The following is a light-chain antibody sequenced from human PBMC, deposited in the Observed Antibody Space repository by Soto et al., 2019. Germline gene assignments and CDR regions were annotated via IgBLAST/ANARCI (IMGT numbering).Light chain of an antibody. CDR3: ETWDSNTRV. CDR1: RGHSSYI. J-gene: IGLJ2*01. CDR2: LESSGSY. V-gene: IGLV4-60*02. Sequence: QSVLTQSSYASDSRGYSVKLTCTLSRGHSSYIIAWHQQQPGKAPRYLMKLESSGSYNKGSGVPDRFSGSSSGADRYLTISNLQFEDEANYFCETWDSNTRVFGGGTKLTVL.